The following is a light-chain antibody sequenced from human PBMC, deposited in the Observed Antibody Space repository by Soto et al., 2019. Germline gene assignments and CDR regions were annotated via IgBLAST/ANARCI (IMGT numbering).Light chain of an antibody. Sequence: QSALTQPASVSGSPGQSITISCTGTSSDVGGYDYVSWYQQHPGRAPELMIYDVTNRPSGVSNHFSGSKSGNTASLTISGLQAEDEADYYCSSYTSTTAPLIFGGGTKLTVL. V-gene: IGLV2-14*01. CDR3: SSYTSTTAPLI. J-gene: IGLJ2*01. CDR1: SSDVGGYDY. CDR2: DVT.